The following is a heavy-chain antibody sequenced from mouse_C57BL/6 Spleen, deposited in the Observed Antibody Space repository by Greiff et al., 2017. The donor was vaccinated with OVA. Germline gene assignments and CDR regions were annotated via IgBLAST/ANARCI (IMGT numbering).Heavy chain of an antibody. Sequence: QVQLKQPGAELVRPGSSVKLSCKASGYTFTSYWMHWVKQRPIQGLEWIGNIDPSDSETHYNQKFKDKATLTVDKSSSTAYMQLSSLTSEDSAVYYCARDYGSSYYYAMDYWGQGTSVTVSS. CDR2: IDPSDSET. CDR1: GYTFTSYW. CDR3: ARDYGSSYYYAMDY. J-gene: IGHJ4*01. D-gene: IGHD1-1*01. V-gene: IGHV1-52*01.